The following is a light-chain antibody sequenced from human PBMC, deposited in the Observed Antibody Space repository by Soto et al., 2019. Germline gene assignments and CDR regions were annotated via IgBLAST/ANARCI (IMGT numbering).Light chain of an antibody. V-gene: IGKV3-20*01. CDR3: QQYGSSPPLT. CDR1: QSISSSY. CDR2: GAS. Sequence: EIVLTQSPGTLSLSPGERATLSCRASQSISSSYFAWYQQKPGQPPRLLIYGASSRATGIPDRFSGSGSRTDFTLTISRLEPEDFAVYYCQQYGSSPPLTFGGGTKVEIK. J-gene: IGKJ4*01.